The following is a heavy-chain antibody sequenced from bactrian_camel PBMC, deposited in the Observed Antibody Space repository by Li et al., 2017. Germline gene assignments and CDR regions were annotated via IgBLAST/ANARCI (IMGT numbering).Heavy chain of an antibody. CDR2: ICTGGGIT. V-gene: IGHV3S1*01. J-gene: IGHJ4*01. CDR1: GYTFLSYC. D-gene: IGHD1*01. Sequence: HVQLVESGGGSAQPGGSQRLSCEVSGYTFLSYCMGWFRQAAGKEREGVAAICTGGGITNYADSVKGRFTISQDTANNTIYLQMNDLNSEDTAMYYCAAGTPGALIACTRRKEIDFDYWGQGTQVTVS. CDR3: AAGTPGALIACTRRKEIDFDY.